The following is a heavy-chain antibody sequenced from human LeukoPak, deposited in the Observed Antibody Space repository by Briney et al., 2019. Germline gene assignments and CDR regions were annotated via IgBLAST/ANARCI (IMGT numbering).Heavy chain of an antibody. CDR3: ARDLEGMG. J-gene: IGHJ4*02. CDR2: IQDNGNEK. Sequence: GGSLRLSCATSGFTFSDYWMTWVRQAPGKGLEWVANIQDNGNEKNYVDSVKGRFTISRDNAKNSLHLQMNSLRVEDTAIYYCARDLEGMGWGQGTLVTVSS. V-gene: IGHV3-7*01. D-gene: IGHD2-8*01. CDR1: GFTFSDYW.